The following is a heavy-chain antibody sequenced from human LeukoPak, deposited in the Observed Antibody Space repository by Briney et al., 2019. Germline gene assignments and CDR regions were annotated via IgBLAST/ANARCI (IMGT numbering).Heavy chain of an antibody. J-gene: IGHJ4*02. D-gene: IGHD3-3*01. CDR2: VHLDGRT. CDR1: GGSVTTTNW. V-gene: IGHV4-4*02. Sequence: SETLSLTCDVSGGSVTTTNWWTWVRQPPGKGLEWIGEVHLDGRTNYNPSLKSRLIMSVDLSENHISLKLTSVTAADTAVYYCAREGGFYRPLDYSGQGTLVNVSS. CDR3: AREGGFYRPLDY.